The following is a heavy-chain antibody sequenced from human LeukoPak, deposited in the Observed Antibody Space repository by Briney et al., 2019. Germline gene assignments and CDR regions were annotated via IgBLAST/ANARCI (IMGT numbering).Heavy chain of an antibody. D-gene: IGHD3-16*01. CDR2: ISSSSSYI. V-gene: IGHV3-21*01. J-gene: IGHJ4*02. Sequence: GGSLRLSCAASGLTFSSYSMNWVRQAPGKGLEWVSSISSSSSYIYYADSVKGRFTISRDNAKNSLYLQMNSLRAEDTAVYYCARGVARRYRLWGFYDYWGQGTLVTVSS. CDR3: ARGVARRYRLWGFYDY. CDR1: GLTFSSYS.